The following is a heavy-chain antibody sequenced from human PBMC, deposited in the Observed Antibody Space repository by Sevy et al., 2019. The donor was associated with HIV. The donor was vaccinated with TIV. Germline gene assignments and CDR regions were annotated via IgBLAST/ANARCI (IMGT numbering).Heavy chain of an antibody. J-gene: IGHJ4*02. CDR2: MFYRGST. CDR3: ARLSAVSRSYNFDY. D-gene: IGHD4-4*01. V-gene: IGHV4-61*01. Sequence: SETLSLTCTVSGDSVSSDNYHWSWIRQRPGKGLEWIGYMFYRGSTNYNPSLKSRVTISVDTSKNQFSLKLNSVTAADTAVYYCARLSAVSRSYNFDYWGQGTLVTVSS. CDR1: GDSVSSDNYH.